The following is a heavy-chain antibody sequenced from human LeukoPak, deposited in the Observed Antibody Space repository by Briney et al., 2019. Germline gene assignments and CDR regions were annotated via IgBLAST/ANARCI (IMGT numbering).Heavy chain of an antibody. D-gene: IGHD5-12*01. CDR3: ARDGVYSGYDYTN. Sequence: SETLSLTCTVSGGSISSGDYYWSWIRQPPGKGLEWIGYIYYSGSTYYNPSLKSRVTISVDTSKNQFSLKLSSVTAADTAVYYCARDGVYSGYDYTNWGQGTLVTVPS. CDR1: GGSISSGDYY. CDR2: IYYSGST. J-gene: IGHJ4*02. V-gene: IGHV4-30-4*08.